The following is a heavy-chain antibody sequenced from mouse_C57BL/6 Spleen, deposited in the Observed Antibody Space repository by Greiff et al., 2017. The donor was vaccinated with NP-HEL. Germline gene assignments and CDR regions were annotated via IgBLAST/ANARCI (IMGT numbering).Heavy chain of an antibody. CDR1: GYTFTIYW. D-gene: IGHD1-1*01. V-gene: IGHV1-55*01. Sequence: QVQLQQPGAELVKPGASVKMSCKASGYTFTIYWITWVKQRPGQGLEWIGDIYPGSGSTNYNEKFKSKATLTVDTSSSTAYMQLSSLTSEDSAVYYCARTLYYYGSSSHAMDYWGQGTSVTVSS. CDR2: IYPGSGST. J-gene: IGHJ4*01. CDR3: ARTLYYYGSSSHAMDY.